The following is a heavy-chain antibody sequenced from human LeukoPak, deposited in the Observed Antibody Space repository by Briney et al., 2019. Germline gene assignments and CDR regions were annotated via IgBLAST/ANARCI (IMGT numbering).Heavy chain of an antibody. Sequence: GESLRLSCSTSGFTFSNHFMHWVRQAPGKGLEYVSSIGPNGASTLYADSVKGRFTISRNNSKNALYLQLTSLRLEDTALYYCVKDLTGTWSFDYWGQGTLVTVSS. V-gene: IGHV3-64D*06. CDR2: IGPNGAST. CDR1: GFTFSNHF. CDR3: VKDLTGTWSFDY. J-gene: IGHJ4*02. D-gene: IGHD3-9*01.